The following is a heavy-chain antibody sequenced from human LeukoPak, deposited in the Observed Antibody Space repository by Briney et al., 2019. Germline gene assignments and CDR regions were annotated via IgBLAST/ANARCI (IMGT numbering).Heavy chain of an antibody. J-gene: IGHJ2*01. Sequence: GGSLRLSCAASGFNITSNYMNWVRQAPGKGLEWVAIIYSGGFTYRDSVKGRFTIYRDNSKNTVYLQMNSLRVEDTAVYHCARYDFILISYFDLWGRGALVTVSS. CDR1: GFNITSNY. V-gene: IGHV3-66*01. D-gene: IGHD3-3*01. CDR3: ARYDFILISYFDL. CDR2: IYSGGFT.